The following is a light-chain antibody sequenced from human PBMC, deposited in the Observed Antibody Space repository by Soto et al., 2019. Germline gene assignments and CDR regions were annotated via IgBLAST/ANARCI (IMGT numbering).Light chain of an antibody. J-gene: IGKJ2*01. V-gene: IGKV3-20*01. CDR2: AAS. CDR3: QQYGSSLMYT. Sequence: EIVLTQSPGTLSLSQGDRATLSCRASQSVYGNYLAWYQQKPGQAPRLLIYAASSRATGIPDRFSGSGSGTDFTLTISRLEPEDFAVYYCQQYGSSLMYTFGQGTKLEIK. CDR1: QSVYGNY.